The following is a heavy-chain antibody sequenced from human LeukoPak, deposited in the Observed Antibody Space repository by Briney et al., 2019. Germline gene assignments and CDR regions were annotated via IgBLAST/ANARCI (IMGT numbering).Heavy chain of an antibody. J-gene: IGHJ4*02. CDR1: GGSISSYY. D-gene: IGHD5-18*01. Sequence: SETLSLTCTVSGGSISSYYWSWIRQPPGKGLEWIGYIYYSGSTNYNPSLKSRVTISVDTSKNQFSLKLSSVTAADTAVYYCARDKGYNYGYDYWGQGTLVTVSS. V-gene: IGHV4-59*01. CDR3: ARDKGYNYGYDY. CDR2: IYYSGST.